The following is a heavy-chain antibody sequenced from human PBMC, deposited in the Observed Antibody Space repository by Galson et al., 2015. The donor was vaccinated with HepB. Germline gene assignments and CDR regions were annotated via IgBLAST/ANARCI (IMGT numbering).Heavy chain of an antibody. CDR3: ARERSIVVVPAAIINYWYFDL. J-gene: IGHJ2*01. D-gene: IGHD2-2*01. CDR2: INPSGGST. V-gene: IGHV1-46*01. Sequence: SVKVSCKASGYTFTSYYMHWVRQAPGQGLEWMGIINPSGGSTSYAQKFQGRVTMTRDTSMSTVYMELSSLRSEDTAVYYCARERSIVVVPAAIINYWYFDLWGRGTLVTVSS. CDR1: GYTFTSYY.